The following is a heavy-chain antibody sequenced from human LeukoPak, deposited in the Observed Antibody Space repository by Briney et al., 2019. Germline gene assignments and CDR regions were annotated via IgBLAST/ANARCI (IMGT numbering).Heavy chain of an antibody. V-gene: IGHV3-23*01. J-gene: IGHJ4*02. CDR3: AKDPEVGARLYYFDY. CDR1: GFTFSSYA. CDR2: ISGSGGST. Sequence: PRGSLRLSCAASGFTFSSYAMSWVRQAPGKGLEWVSAISGSGGSTYYADSVKGRFTISRDNSKNTLYLQMNSLRAEDTAVYYCAKDPEVGARLYYFDYWGQGTLVTVSS. D-gene: IGHD1-26*01.